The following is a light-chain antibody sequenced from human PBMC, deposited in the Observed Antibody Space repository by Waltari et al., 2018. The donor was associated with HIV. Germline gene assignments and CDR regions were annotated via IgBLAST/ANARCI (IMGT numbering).Light chain of an antibody. CDR1: QRVSSN. CDR3: QHYNNWLLT. V-gene: IGKV3-15*01. Sequence: EIVMTQSPATLSVSPGERATLSCRASQRVSSNFAWYQQKPGQAPRLLIYGASPRATGIPARFSGSGSGTDFTLTISSLQSEDFALYYCQHYNNWLLTFGPGTKVDIK. CDR2: GAS. J-gene: IGKJ3*01.